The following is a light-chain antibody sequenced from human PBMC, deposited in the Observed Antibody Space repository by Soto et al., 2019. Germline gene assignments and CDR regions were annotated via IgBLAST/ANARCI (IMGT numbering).Light chain of an antibody. CDR2: GAS. CDR3: QQYGSSPTT. J-gene: IGKJ1*01. V-gene: IGKV3-20*01. CDR1: QNVGSN. Sequence: EIVMTQSAYTLSGSPGERATLSCRASQNVGSNLAWYHQKTGQAPRLLIYGASSRATGIPDRFSGSVSGTDFNLTVSRLETEDFAVYFCQQYGSSPTTFGQGTKVDIK.